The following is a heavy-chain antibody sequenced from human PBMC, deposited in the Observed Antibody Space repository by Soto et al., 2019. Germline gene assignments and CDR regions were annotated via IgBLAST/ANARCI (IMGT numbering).Heavy chain of an antibody. J-gene: IGHJ4*02. V-gene: IGHV3-21*01. CDR1: GFTFSSYS. Sequence: GSLRLSCAASGFTFSSYSMNWVRQAPGKGLEWVSSISSSSSYIYYADSVKGRFTISRDNAKNSLYLQMNSLRAEDTAVYYCARVPRSSWYLDYWGQGTLVTVSS. CDR2: ISSSSSYI. D-gene: IGHD6-13*01. CDR3: ARVPRSSWYLDY.